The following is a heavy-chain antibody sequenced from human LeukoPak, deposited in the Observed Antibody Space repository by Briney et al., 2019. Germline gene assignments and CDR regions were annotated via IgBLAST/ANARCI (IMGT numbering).Heavy chain of an antibody. CDR1: GFTFSSFN. D-gene: IGHD5-12*01. Sequence: GGSLRLSCAASGFTFSSFNMNWVRQAPGKGLEWLAVISYDGRNKYYADSVKGRFTISRDNSKNTLYLQMNSLRAEDTAVYYCARGPSGYHNTGGQGTLVTVSS. CDR2: ISYDGRNK. V-gene: IGHV3-30*03. CDR3: ARGPSGYHNT. J-gene: IGHJ4*02.